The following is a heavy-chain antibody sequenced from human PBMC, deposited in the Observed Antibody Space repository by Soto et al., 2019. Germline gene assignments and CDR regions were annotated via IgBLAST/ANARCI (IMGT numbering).Heavy chain of an antibody. CDR3: ARGDRGGSGSPASYYYAGLDV. CDR1: GFTFSSYA. Sequence: DVQLLESGGHLVQPGGSLRLSCAASGFTFSSYAMSWVRQAPGKGLEWVSSVSAGGDMTYYSDSVKGRFTISRDNSNNGLFLQMNSLRIEDTDLYYCARGDRGGSGSPASYYYAGLDVWGQGTTVTVS. V-gene: IGHV3-23*01. J-gene: IGHJ6*02. CDR2: VSAGGDMT. D-gene: IGHD3-10*01.